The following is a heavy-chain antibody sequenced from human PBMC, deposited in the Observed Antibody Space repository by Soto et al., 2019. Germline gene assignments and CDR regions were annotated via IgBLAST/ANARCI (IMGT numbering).Heavy chain of an antibody. Sequence: EVQLVESGGGLVQPGGSLRLSCAPSGFTFSTYWMHWVRQTPGKGLMWVSRIDNTGTIITYADSVKGRFTISRDNAKNTLYLQMDSLRAEDTAIYYCARDQTVAGPTTFDYCGQGILVTVSS. CDR1: GFTFSTYW. CDR2: IDNTGTII. V-gene: IGHV3-74*01. CDR3: ARDQTVAGPTTFDY. J-gene: IGHJ4*02. D-gene: IGHD6-19*01.